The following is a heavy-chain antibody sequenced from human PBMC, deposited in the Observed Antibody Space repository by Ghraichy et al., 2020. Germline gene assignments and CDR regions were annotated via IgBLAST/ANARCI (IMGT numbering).Heavy chain of an antibody. CDR1: GFTFSSYG. J-gene: IGHJ5*02. CDR3: AKDRGGYSYGNWFDP. D-gene: IGHD5-18*01. V-gene: IGHV3-30*18. Sequence: GGSLRLSCAASGFTFSSYGMHWVRQAPGKGLEWVAVISYDGSNKYYADSVKGRFTISRDNSKNTLYLQMNSLRAEDTAVYYCAKDRGGYSYGNWFDPWGQGTLVTVSS. CDR2: ISYDGSNK.